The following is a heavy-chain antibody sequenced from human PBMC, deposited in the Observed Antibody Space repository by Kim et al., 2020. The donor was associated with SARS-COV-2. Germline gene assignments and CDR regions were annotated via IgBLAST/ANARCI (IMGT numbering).Heavy chain of an antibody. Sequence: GGSLRLSCAASGFTFSTYGMHWVRQAPGKGLEWVAVISYDGSNKYYADSVKGRFTISRDNSKNTLYLQMNSLRGEDTAVYYCAKDMGTRGYSYNYGGSVDYWGQGTLVTASS. CDR3: AKDMGTRGYSYNYGGSVDY. CDR2: ISYDGSNK. CDR1: GFTFSTYG. D-gene: IGHD5-18*01. V-gene: IGHV3-30*18. J-gene: IGHJ4*02.